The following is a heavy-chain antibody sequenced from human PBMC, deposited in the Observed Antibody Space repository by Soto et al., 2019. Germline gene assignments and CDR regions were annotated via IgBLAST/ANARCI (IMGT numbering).Heavy chain of an antibody. CDR3: VSYYDSGGYIGY. CDR2: IYYRGST. V-gene: IGHV4-30-4*01. Sequence: SETLSLTCNVSGGSISTADYYWSWIRQPPGKGLEWIGYIYYRGSTYYNPSLESRVAISIDTSKNQFSLNLTSVTAADTAVYYCVSYYDSGGYIGYWGQGTLVTVSS. D-gene: IGHD3-22*01. CDR1: GGSISTADYY. J-gene: IGHJ4*02.